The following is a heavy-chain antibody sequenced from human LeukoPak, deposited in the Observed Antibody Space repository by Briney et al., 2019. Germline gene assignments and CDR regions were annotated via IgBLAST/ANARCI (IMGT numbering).Heavy chain of an antibody. D-gene: IGHD1-20*01. CDR3: VRGFHVSVDNWFDY. J-gene: IGHJ4*02. CDR2: LSEKESH. CDR1: GDSVIYSY. V-gene: IGHV4-4*07. Sequence: PSETLSLTCSGSGDSVIYSYWSWIRQPAGKGLEVIGRLSEKESHNYNPSLRSRVTMSLDTTKNQFSLMLTSVTAADTAVYYCVRGFHVSVDNWFDYWGQGALVTVSA.